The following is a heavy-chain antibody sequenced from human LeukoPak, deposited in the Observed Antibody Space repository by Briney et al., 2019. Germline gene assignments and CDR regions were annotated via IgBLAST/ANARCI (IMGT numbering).Heavy chain of an antibody. D-gene: IGHD3-9*01. CDR1: GFTFSSYG. V-gene: IGHV3-30*02. CDR2: IRYDGSNK. Sequence: GGSLRLSCAASGFTFSSYGMHWVRQAPGKGLEWVAFIRYDGSNKYYADSVKGRFTISRDNSKNTLYLQMNSLRAEDTAVCYCAKDLYYDILTGPFDYWGQGTLVTVSS. CDR3: AKDLYYDILTGPFDY. J-gene: IGHJ4*02.